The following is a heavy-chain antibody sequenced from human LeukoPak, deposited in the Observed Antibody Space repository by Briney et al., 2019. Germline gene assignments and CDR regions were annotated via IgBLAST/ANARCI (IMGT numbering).Heavy chain of an antibody. CDR1: GYSFTSYW. J-gene: IGHJ3*02. Sequence: GESLKISCKGSGYSFTSYWVGWVRQMPGKGLEWMGIISPGDSHTRYSPSFQGQVTISADKSITTAYLQWSSLRASDTAIYHCARRGDGYHFYAFDIWGQGTMVTVSS. CDR3: ARRGDGYHFYAFDI. V-gene: IGHV5-51*01. CDR2: ISPGDSHT. D-gene: IGHD5-24*01.